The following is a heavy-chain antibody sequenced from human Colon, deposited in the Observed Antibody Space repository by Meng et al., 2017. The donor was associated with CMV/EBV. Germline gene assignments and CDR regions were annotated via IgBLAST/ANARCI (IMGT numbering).Heavy chain of an antibody. CDR2: ISSSGSTI. J-gene: IGHJ5*02. CDR1: GFTFSDYY. V-gene: IGHV3-11*04. CDR3: ARDVFRNWFDP. Sequence: GESLKISCAASGFTFSDYYMSWIRQAPGKGLEWVSYISSSGSTIYYADSVKGRFTISRDNAKNSLYLQMNSLRADDTALYYCARDVFRNWFDPWGQGTLVTVSS.